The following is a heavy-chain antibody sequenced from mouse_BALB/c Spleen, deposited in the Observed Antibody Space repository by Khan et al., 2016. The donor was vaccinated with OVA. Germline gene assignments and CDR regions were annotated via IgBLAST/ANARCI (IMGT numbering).Heavy chain of an antibody. J-gene: IGHJ3*01. CDR1: GYTFTSYD. CDR3: GRGGYGGFAY. Sequence: VQLQESGAELVKPGASVKLSCKASGYTFTSYDINWVRQRPEQGLEWIGWMFPGDGSTKYNENFKGKATLTTEKSSSTAYMQLSRLTSEDSGSYFCGRGGYGGFAYWGQGTLVTVSA. D-gene: IGHD2-14*01. V-gene: IGHV1-85*01. CDR2: MFPGDGST.